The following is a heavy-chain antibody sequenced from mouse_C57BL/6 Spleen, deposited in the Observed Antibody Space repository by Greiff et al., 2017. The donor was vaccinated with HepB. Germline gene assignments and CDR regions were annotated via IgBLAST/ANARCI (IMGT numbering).Heavy chain of an antibody. Sequence: VQLQQPGAELVKPGASVKLSCKASGYTFTSYWMHWVKQRPGQGLEWIGMIHPNSGSTNYNEKFKSKATLTVDKSSSTAYMHLSSLTSEDSAVYYCARWGDYDGGFAYWGQGTLVTVSA. CDR2: IHPNSGST. J-gene: IGHJ3*01. D-gene: IGHD2-4*01. CDR1: GYTFTSYW. CDR3: ARWGDYDGGFAY. V-gene: IGHV1-64*01.